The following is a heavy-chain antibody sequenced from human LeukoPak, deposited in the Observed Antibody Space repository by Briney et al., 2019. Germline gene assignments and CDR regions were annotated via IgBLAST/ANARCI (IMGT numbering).Heavy chain of an antibody. V-gene: IGHV3-30*04. D-gene: IGHD2-8*01. CDR1: GFTFSTYA. CDR3: ARVYLERLTAGYFDH. Sequence: PGGSLRLSCAATGFTFSTYAMNWVRQAPGKGREWVAVISYDGRQNYYADSVKGRFTISRDNSKNTLHLQMNSLRDEDSAAYYCARVYLERLTAGYFDHWGQGTWVTVSP. CDR2: ISYDGRQN. J-gene: IGHJ4*02.